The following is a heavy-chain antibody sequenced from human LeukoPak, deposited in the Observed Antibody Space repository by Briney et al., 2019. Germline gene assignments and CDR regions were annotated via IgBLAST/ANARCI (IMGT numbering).Heavy chain of an antibody. D-gene: IGHD5-18*01. CDR3: ARANTAMDIFDY. CDR2: IKQDGSEK. J-gene: IGHJ4*02. CDR1: GFTFSSYW. V-gene: IGHV3-7*01. Sequence: PGGPLRLSCAASGFTFSSYWMSWVRQAPGKGLEWVANIKQDGSEKYYVDSVKGRFTISRDSAKNSLYLQMNSLRAEDTAVYYCARANTAMDIFDYWGQGTLVTVSS.